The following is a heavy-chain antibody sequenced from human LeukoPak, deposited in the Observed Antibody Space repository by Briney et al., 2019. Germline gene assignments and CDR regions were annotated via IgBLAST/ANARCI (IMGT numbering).Heavy chain of an antibody. D-gene: IGHD2-15*01. V-gene: IGHV3-74*01. J-gene: IGHJ4*02. CDR3: ARDNAKGAADY. CDR1: GFAFRNFW. Sequence: GGSLRLSCTASGFAFRNFWMHWVRRAPGKGLEWVSRVEKDDRGTIYADSMEGRFTISRDNAKNTLYLQMRSLRVEDTAVYYCARDNAKGAADYWGQGTLVTVSS. CDR2: VEKDDRGT.